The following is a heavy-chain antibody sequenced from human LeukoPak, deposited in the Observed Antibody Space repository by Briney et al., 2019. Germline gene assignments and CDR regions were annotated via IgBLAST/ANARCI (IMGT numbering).Heavy chain of an antibody. D-gene: IGHD3-3*01. CDR3: ARTHVLRFLEWPSMDV. CDR2: IYSGDST. V-gene: IGHV3-53*05. CDR1: GFTVSSNY. Sequence: PGGSLRLSCAASGFTVSSNYMSWVRQAPGKGLDWVSVIYSGDSTYYADSVKGRFTISRDNSKNTLYLQMNSLRAEDTAVYYCARTHVLRFLEWPSMDVWGKGTTVTVSS. J-gene: IGHJ6*03.